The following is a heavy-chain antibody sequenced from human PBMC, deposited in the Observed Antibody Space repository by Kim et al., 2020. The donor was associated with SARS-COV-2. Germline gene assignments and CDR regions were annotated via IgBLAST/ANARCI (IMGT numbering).Heavy chain of an antibody. J-gene: IGHJ6*02. D-gene: IGHD3-22*01. Sequence: ASVKVSCKASGYIFTSYGISWVRQAPGQGLEWMGWISIYNGNTNYAQKLQGRVTMTTDRSTSTAYMELRSLRSDDTAVYYCARRYYYDSHSSYYYYYYGMDAWGQGTTATVSS. CDR2: ISIYNGNT. CDR3: ARRYYYDSHSSYYYYYYGMDA. CDR1: GYIFTSYG. V-gene: IGHV1-18*01.